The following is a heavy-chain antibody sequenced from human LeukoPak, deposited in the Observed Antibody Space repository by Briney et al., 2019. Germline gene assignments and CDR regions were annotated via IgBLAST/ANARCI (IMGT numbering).Heavy chain of an antibody. CDR3: ARGPGHILTGHHPWYFDY. J-gene: IGHJ4*02. Sequence: SETLSLTCAVSGGSISSGGYSWSWIRQPPGKGLEWIGYIYYSGSTYYNPSLKSQVTISVDTSKNQFSLKLSSVTAADTAVYYCARGPGHILTGHHPWYFDYWGQGTLVTVSS. D-gene: IGHD3-9*01. CDR2: IYYSGST. CDR1: GGSISSGGYS. V-gene: IGHV4-30-4*07.